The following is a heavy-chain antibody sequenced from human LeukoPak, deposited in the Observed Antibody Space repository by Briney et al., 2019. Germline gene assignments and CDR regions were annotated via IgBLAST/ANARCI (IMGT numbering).Heavy chain of an antibody. CDR1: GFTFTSSA. D-gene: IGHD3-22*01. J-gene: IGHJ5*02. CDR2: IVVGSGNT. CDR3: ARDPSLPPSPTDYYDSSGYYPS. V-gene: IGHV1-58*01. Sequence: SVKVSCKASGFTFTSSAVQWLRQSREQRLEWIGWIVVGSGNTNYAQKFQERVTITRDMSTSTAYMELSSLRSDDTAVYYCARDPSLPPSPTDYYDSSGYYPSWGQGTLVTVSS.